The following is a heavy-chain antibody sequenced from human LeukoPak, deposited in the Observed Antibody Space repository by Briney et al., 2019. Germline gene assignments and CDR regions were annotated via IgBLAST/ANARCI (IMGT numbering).Heavy chain of an antibody. V-gene: IGHV3-23*01. CDR3: AKRQQLNDAFDI. CDR1: GFSFSSYS. D-gene: IGHD6-13*01. CDR2: ISGSGGST. Sequence: GGSLRLSCAASGFSFSSYSMNWVRQAPGKGLEWVSAISGSGGSTYYADSVKGRFTISRDNSKNTLYLQMNSLRAEDTAVYYCAKRQQLNDAFDIWGQGTMVTVSS. J-gene: IGHJ3*02.